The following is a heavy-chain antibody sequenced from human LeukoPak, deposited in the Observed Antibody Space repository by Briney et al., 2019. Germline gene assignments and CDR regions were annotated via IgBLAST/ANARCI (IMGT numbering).Heavy chain of an antibody. D-gene: IGHD3-9*01. CDR3: ARHGSPELRYFDWLIYTGDY. J-gene: IGHJ4*02. V-gene: IGHV4-38-2*01. CDR1: GYSISRGYY. CDR2: IYHSGST. Sequence: PSETLSLTCAVSGYSISRGYYWGWIRQPPGKGLEWIGSIYHSGSTHYNPSLMRRLTTSVDTSENQFSQKLRSVPAADSALYYCARHGSPELRYFDWLIYTGDYWGQGTLVTVSS.